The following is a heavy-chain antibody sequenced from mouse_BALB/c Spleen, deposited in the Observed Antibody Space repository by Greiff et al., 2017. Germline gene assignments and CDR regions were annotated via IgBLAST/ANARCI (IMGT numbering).Heavy chain of an antibody. J-gene: IGHJ2*01. CDR3: TRGGYYGNYVVDY. CDR2: IYPGSGST. V-gene: IGHV1S22*01. Sequence: LKQPGSELVRPGASVKLSCKASGYTFTSYWMHWVKQRHGQGLEWIGNIYPGSGSTNYDEKFKSKCTLTVDTSSSTAYMHLSSLTSEDSAVYYCTRGGYYGNYVVDYWGQGTTLTVSS. D-gene: IGHD2-1*01. CDR1: GYTFTSYW.